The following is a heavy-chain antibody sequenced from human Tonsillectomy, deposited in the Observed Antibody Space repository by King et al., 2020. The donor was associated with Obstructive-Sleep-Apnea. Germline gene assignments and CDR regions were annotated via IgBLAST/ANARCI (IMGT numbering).Heavy chain of an antibody. V-gene: IGHV3-33*01. Sequence: GMHWVRQAPGKGLEWVAVIWYDGSNKYYADSVKGRFTISRDNSKNTLYLQMNSLSAEDTSVSYCARDALWDYDRSGFSYYFDYWGQGPLVTVSS. D-gene: IGHD3-22*01. CDR2: IWYDGSNK. J-gene: IGHJ4*02. CDR1: G. CDR3: ARDALWDYDRSGFSYYFDY.